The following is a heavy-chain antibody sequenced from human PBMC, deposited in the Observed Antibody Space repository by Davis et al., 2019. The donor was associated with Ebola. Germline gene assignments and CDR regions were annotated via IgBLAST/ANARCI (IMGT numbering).Heavy chain of an antibody. CDR2: ISGSGEST. CDR3: ARDAFSLSRYDTEDH. V-gene: IGHV3-21*01. Sequence: GESLKISCAASGFTFSPYSMSWVRQAPGKGLEWVSSISGSGESTYYADSVKGRFTISRDNARDSLYLQMDSLRVEDTAIYYCARDAFSLSRYDTEDHWGQGTLVTVSS. D-gene: IGHD3-9*01. J-gene: IGHJ4*02. CDR1: GFTFSPYS.